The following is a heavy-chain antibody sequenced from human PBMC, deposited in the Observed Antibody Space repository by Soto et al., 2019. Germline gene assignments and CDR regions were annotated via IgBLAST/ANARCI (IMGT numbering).Heavy chain of an antibody. Sequence: QVQLRESGPGLLKPSQTLSLTCSVSGASVAGGSYYWSWVRQPPGKGLEWIGYIPSRGRPFYNPSLTSRGTISADTSKNQLSLQLTSVTAADTTVYYCARDTYSGYDFGLWGQGTLVTVSS. J-gene: IGHJ5*02. V-gene: IGHV4-30-4*01. CDR1: GASVAGGSYY. CDR2: IPSRGRP. D-gene: IGHD5-12*01. CDR3: ARDTYSGYDFGL.